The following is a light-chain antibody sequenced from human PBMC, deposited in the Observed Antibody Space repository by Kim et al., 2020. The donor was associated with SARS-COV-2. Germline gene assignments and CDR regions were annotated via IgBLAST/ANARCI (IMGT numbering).Light chain of an antibody. V-gene: IGKV3-11*01. Sequence: GEAATPSRAARRSVSSYVAWYQQKPGQARRLLIYDAANGATAIPARFSGSGSGTDFTLTISSLEPEDFVVYYCQQRTNRPLTFGGGTKVDIK. CDR2: DAA. J-gene: IGKJ4*01. CDR1: RSVSSY. CDR3: QQRTNRPLT.